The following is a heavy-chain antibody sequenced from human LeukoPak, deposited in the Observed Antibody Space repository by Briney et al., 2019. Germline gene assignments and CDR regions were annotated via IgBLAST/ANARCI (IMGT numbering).Heavy chain of an antibody. V-gene: IGHV3-23*01. D-gene: IGHD2/OR15-2a*01. Sequence: GGSLRLSCAASGFTFNSYAMSWVRQAPGKGPEWVSAISPSGGNIYYADSVKGRFTISRDNSKNTLHLQMNSLRVEDTAIYYCAKDLRHKSTCNCYGWFDPWGQGTLVTVSS. CDR2: ISPSGGNI. CDR1: GFTFNSYA. CDR3: AKDLRHKSTCNCYGWFDP. J-gene: IGHJ5*02.